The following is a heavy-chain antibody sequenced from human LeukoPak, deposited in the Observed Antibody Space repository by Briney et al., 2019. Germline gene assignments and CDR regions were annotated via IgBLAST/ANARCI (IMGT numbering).Heavy chain of an antibody. D-gene: IGHD3-10*01. V-gene: IGHV1-18*01. J-gene: IGHJ5*02. CDR2: ISAYNGNT. Sequence: ASVKVSCKASGYTFTSYGIGWVRQAPGQGLEWMGWISAYNGNTNYAQKLQGRVTMTTDTSTSTAYMELRSLRSDDTAVYYCARGLIWFGELNNWFDPWGQGTLVTVSS. CDR3: ARGLIWFGELNNWFDP. CDR1: GYTFTSYG.